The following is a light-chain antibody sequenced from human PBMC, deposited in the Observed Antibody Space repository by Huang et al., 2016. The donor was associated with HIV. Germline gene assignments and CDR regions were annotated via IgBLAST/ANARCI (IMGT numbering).Light chain of an antibody. V-gene: IGKV3-15*01. CDR2: GAS. J-gene: IGKJ4*01. CDR3: QQYNNWPL. Sequence: EMVMTQSPDTLSVSPGERVTLSCRASESVGSNLAWYQQKPGQAPRLLIFGASTRVTGIPARFTGSGSGTEFTLTISSLQSEDFAVYYCQQYNNWPLFGGGTKVEIK. CDR1: ESVGSN.